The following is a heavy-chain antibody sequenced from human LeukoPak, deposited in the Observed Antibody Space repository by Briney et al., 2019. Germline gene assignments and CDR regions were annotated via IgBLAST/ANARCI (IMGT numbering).Heavy chain of an antibody. Sequence: GGSLRLSCAASGVTLSSDYMSWVRQAPGKGLEWVSVIYSDGNTYYADSVKGRFTISRDNSKNTLFLQMDSLKTEDTARYYCASRMTFGGQGTLVTVSS. D-gene: IGHD2/OR15-2a*01. J-gene: IGHJ4*02. V-gene: IGHV3-53*05. CDR3: ASRMTF. CDR2: IYSDGNT. CDR1: GVTLSSDY.